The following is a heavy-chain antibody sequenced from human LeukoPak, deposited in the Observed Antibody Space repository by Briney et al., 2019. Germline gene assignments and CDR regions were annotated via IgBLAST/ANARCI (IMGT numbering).Heavy chain of an antibody. CDR3: ARGRDEGLLWFGESLYYYMDV. V-gene: IGHV1-18*01. J-gene: IGHJ6*03. CDR2: ISAYNGNT. CDR1: GYTFTRYG. Sequence: ASVKVSCKASGYTFTRYGISWVRQAPGQGLEWMGWISAYNGNTNYAQKLQGRVTMTTDTSTSTACMELRSLRSDDTAVYYCARGRDEGLLWFGESLYYYMDVWGKGTTVTISS. D-gene: IGHD3-10*01.